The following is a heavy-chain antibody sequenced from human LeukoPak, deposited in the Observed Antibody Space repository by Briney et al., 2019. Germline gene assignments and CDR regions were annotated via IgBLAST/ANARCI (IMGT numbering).Heavy chain of an antibody. Sequence: ASVKVSCKASGYTFTSFDITWVRQAPGQGLEWMGWMNPNSGNTGYAQKFQGRVTMTRHTSTSTAYMELSSLRSEDTAIYYCARDNSVGDNAWWFDPWGQGTLVTVSS. V-gene: IGHV1-8*01. CDR1: GYTFTSFD. D-gene: IGHD1-26*01. CDR2: MNPNSGNT. CDR3: ARDNSVGDNAWWFDP. J-gene: IGHJ5*02.